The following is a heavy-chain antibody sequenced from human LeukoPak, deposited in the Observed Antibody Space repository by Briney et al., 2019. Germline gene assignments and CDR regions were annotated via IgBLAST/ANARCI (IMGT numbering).Heavy chain of an antibody. D-gene: IGHD2-15*01. V-gene: IGHV4-59*01. CDR1: GASFTGYY. J-gene: IGHJ4*02. CDR3: ARTHGSSGYYVFDY. Sequence: PSETLSLTCTVSGASFTGYYWTWIRQPPGKGLEWIGYVYNSEYTKYNPSLRSRVTISLDTSKSQFSLKLSSVSAADTAAYYCARTHGSSGYYVFDYWGQGTLVTVSS. CDR2: VYNSEYT.